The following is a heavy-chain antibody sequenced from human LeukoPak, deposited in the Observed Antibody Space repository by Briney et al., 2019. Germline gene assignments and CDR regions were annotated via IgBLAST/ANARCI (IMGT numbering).Heavy chain of an antibody. CDR3: ARERPYYYDSSGYCYDY. V-gene: IGHV1-8*01. CDR1: GYTFTSYD. J-gene: IGHJ4*02. CDR2: MNPNSGNT. Sequence: GASVKVSCKASGYTFTSYDINWVRQATGQGLEWMGWMNPNSGNTGYAQKFQGRVTMTRNTSISTAYMELSSLRSEDTAVYYCARERPYYYDSSGYCYDYWGQGTLVTVSS. D-gene: IGHD3-22*01.